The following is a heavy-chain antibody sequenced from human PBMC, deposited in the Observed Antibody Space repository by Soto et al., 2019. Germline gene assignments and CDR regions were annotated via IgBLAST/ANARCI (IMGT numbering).Heavy chain of an antibody. Sequence: QLQLQESGSGLVKPSQTLSLTCAVSGGSISSGGYSWSWIRQPPGKGLEWIGYIYHSGSTHYNPSLKSRVTISVDRSKNQFSLKLSSVTAADTAVYYCARVVPAAIDYYYYGMDVWGQGTTVTVSS. D-gene: IGHD2-2*01. CDR3: ARVVPAAIDYYYYGMDV. V-gene: IGHV4-30-2*01. CDR2: IYHSGST. J-gene: IGHJ6*02. CDR1: GGSISSGGYS.